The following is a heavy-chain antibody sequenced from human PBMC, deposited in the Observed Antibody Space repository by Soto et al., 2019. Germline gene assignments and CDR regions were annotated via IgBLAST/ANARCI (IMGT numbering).Heavy chain of an antibody. CDR1: GFSLTSSHMG. D-gene: IGHD4-17*01. CDR3: AHAGDYDLFTFDH. J-gene: IGHJ4*02. CDR2: IYWDDDK. Sequence: QITLKESGPTLVRPAQTLTLTCDFSGFSLTSSHMGVAWIRQPPGKALEWLALIYWDDDKRYSPSLKNRLAISKATSRNHVVLTITNVDPVDTATYFSAHAGDYDLFTFDHWGPGTMVTVSS. V-gene: IGHV2-5*02.